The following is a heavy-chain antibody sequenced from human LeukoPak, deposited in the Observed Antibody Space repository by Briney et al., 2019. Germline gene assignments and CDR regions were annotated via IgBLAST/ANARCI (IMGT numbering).Heavy chain of an antibody. CDR1: GGSISSTSYY. CDR2: IYYSGST. D-gene: IGHD3-22*01. J-gene: IGHJ3*01. V-gene: IGHV4-39*01. Sequence: SETLSLTCAVSGGSISSTSYYWAWIRQPPGKGLEWIGTIYYSGSTYHNPSLKSRVTMSVDTSRNQSSLKLSSVDAADTAVYYCAKAGVRYFDSSGLYAFDFWGQGTTATVSS. CDR3: AKAGVRYFDSSGLYAFDF.